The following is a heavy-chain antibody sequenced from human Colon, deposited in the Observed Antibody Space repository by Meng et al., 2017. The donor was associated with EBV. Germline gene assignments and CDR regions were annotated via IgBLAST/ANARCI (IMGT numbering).Heavy chain of an antibody. CDR1: CGSITSPSSY. D-gene: IGHD3-3*02. CDR2: IYSRGST. J-gene: IGHJ4*02. CDR3: VISSHN. Sequence: QLQLQESDPGLVKPSELLPLPYTISCGSITSPSSYWGWVRQPPGKGLEWIGSIYSRGSTNYNPSLQSRISMSVDMSKNQFSLKVNSVTAADTAIYYCVISSHNWGQGTLVTVSS. V-gene: IGHV4-39*07.